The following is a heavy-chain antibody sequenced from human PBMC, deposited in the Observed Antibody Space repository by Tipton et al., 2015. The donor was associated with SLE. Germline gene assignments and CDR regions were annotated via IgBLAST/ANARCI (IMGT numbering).Heavy chain of an antibody. J-gene: IGHJ5*02. D-gene: IGHD4-17*01. CDR1: GGSFSGYY. V-gene: IGHV4-34*01. Sequence: TLSLTCAVYGGSFSGYYWSWIRQPPGKGLEWIGEINHSGSTNYNPSLKSRVTISVDTSKNQSSLKLSSVTAADTAVYYCARGWGGTTAWGQGTLVTVSS. CDR2: INHSGST. CDR3: ARGWGGTTA.